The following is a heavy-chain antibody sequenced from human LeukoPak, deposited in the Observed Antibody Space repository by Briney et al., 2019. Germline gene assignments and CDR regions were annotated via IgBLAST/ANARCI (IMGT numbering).Heavy chain of an antibody. J-gene: IGHJ4*02. CDR1: GFTFSAYW. Sequence: GESLRLSCAASGFTFSAYWMTWVRQAPGKGLAWVANIIEGGDVKYYVDSVKGRFTISRDNTKNSLYLQMTSLRAEDTAVYYCAKFFSGKYRSGGNYWGQGTLVTVSS. CDR3: AKFFSGKYRSGGNY. CDR2: IIEGGDVK. D-gene: IGHD6-19*01. V-gene: IGHV3-7*01.